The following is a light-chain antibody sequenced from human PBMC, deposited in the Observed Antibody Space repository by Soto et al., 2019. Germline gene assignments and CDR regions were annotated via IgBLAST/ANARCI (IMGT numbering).Light chain of an antibody. CDR3: CSYAGSSTVV. CDR1: SSDVGSYNL. Sequence: QSVLTQPASVSGSPGQSITISCTGTSSDVGSYNLVSWYQQHPGKAPKLMIYEGSKRPSGVSNRFSGSKSGNTASLTISGLQAEDEADYYFCSYAGSSTVVFVGGTQLPVL. J-gene: IGLJ2*01. CDR2: EGS. V-gene: IGLV2-23*01.